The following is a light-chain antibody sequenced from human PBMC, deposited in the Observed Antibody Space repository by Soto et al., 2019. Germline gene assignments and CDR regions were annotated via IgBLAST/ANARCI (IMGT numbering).Light chain of an antibody. CDR3: QHYNSYSRA. CDR1: QSISSW. V-gene: IGKV1-5*01. CDR2: DAS. Sequence: DIQLTQSPSTLSASVGDRVTLTCRASQSISSWLAWYQQKPGKAPKLLIYDASTLESGVPGRFSGSGVGTHFTLTISGLQPEDFATYHCQHYNSYSRAFGQGTKVDIK. J-gene: IGKJ1*01.